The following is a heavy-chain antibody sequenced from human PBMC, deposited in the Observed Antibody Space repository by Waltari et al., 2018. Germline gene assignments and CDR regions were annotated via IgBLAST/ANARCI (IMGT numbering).Heavy chain of an antibody. D-gene: IGHD1-1*01. J-gene: IGHJ6*03. CDR1: GYSFTNYW. Sequence: EVQLVQSGTEVKKPGESLKISCKGSGYSFTNYWIGWVRQMPGKGLEWMGISYPTDSDTRYSPSFQGQVTISADKSISTAYLQWSSLKASDTAMYYCARLAGTPDYYYYYMDVWGKGTTVTVSS. CDR2: SYPTDSDT. V-gene: IGHV5-51*01. CDR3: ARLAGTPDYYYYYMDV.